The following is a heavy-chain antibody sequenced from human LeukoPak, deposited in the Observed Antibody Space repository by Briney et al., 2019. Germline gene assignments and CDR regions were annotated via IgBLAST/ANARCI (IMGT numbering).Heavy chain of an antibody. J-gene: IGHJ4*02. D-gene: IGHD3-22*01. V-gene: IGHV1-18*01. CDR2: ISAYNGNT. CDR3: ARDAYYYDSSGYYDY. Sequence: ASVKVSCKASGGTFSSYAISWVRQAPGQGLEWMGWISAYNGNTNYAQKLQGRVTMTTDTSTSTAYMELSRLRSDDTAVYYCARDAYYYDSSGYYDYWGQGTLVTVSS. CDR1: GGTFSSYA.